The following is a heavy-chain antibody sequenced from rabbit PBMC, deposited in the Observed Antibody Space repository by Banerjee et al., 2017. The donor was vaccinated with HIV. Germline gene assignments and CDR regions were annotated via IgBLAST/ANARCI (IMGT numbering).Heavy chain of an antibody. D-gene: IGHD4-1*01. CDR1: GFTLSSSYW. J-gene: IGHJ4*01. Sequence: QEQLEESGGDLVKPEGSLTLTCTASGFTLSSSYWMCWVRQAPGKGLEWIGYIDGGSSGSTRYASWAKGRFTISKTSSTTVTLQMTSLTAADTATYFCASLYPNSGGNFELWGPGTLVT. CDR3: ASLYPNSGGNFEL. CDR2: IDGGSSGST. V-gene: IGHV1S45*01.